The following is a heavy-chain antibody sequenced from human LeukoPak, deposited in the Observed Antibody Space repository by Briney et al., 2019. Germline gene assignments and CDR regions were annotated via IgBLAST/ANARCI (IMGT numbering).Heavy chain of an antibody. J-gene: IGHJ4*02. V-gene: IGHV1-18*01. CDR2: ISAHDGNT. CDR3: ARAWIMVTSHLDF. Sequence: ASVKVSCKASGYTFTNHGITWMRQAPGQGLEWMGWISAHDGNTNYAQKLQGRVTMTTDTSTSIAYMELRSLRSDDTAMYYCARAWIMVTSHLDFWGQGTLVTVSS. D-gene: IGHD2-21*02. CDR1: GYTFTNHG.